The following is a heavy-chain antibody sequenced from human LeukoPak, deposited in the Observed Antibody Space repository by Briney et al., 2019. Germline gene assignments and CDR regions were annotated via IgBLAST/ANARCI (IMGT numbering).Heavy chain of an antibody. CDR1: GYTFTSYY. V-gene: IGHV1-46*01. CDR3: ARPTATNSFDN. D-gene: IGHD1-26*01. J-gene: IGHJ4*02. CDR2: INPSGGSK. Sequence: ASVKVSCKASGYTFTSYYMHWVRQAPGQGLEWMGIINPSGGSKYYVQKFQGRVTVTRDVSTSTVYMELSSLRYEDTAVYYCARPTATNSFDNWGQGTLVTVSS.